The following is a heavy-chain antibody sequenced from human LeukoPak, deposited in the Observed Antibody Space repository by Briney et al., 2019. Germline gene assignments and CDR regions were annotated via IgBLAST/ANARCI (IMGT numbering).Heavy chain of an antibody. Sequence: HPGGSLRLSCAASGFTFSTYAVNWVRQAPGKGLEWVSTISGSGDSTYYADSVKGRFTISRDNSKDTLYLQMSSVRVDDTAVYYCARVLGSGYSDYWGQGTLVTVSS. CDR1: GFTFSTYA. CDR2: ISGSGDST. D-gene: IGHD2-15*01. CDR3: ARVLGSGYSDY. V-gene: IGHV3-23*01. J-gene: IGHJ4*02.